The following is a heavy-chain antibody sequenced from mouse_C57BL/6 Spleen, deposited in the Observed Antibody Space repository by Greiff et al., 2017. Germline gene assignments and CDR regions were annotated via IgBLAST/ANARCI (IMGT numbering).Heavy chain of an antibody. V-gene: IGHV10-3*01. CDR2: IRSKSSNYAT. CDR1: GFTFNAYA. D-gene: IGHD5-1-1*01. CDR3: TNSYLGPYAKGY. J-gene: IGHJ4*01. Sequence: EVQLVESGGGLVQPKGSLKLSCAASGFTFNAYAMHWVRQAPGKGLEWVARIRSKSSNYATYYAESVKDRFTISRDDSQSMLYLQMYNLKTEDTAVYYCTNSYLGPYAKGYWGKGTSVTVSS.